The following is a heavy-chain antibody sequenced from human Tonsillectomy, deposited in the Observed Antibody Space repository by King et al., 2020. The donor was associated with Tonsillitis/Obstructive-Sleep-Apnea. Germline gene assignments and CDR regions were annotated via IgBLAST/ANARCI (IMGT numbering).Heavy chain of an antibody. J-gene: IGHJ6*02. CDR3: ARDLTGMDV. D-gene: IGHD3-9*01. V-gene: IGHV1-69*01. CDR2: IIPMSGTS. Sequence: ISWVRQAPGQGLEWMGGIIPMSGTSHYAQKCQGRVTITAAVSTNIVFMKLNSLRSEDTAVYYCARDLTGMDVWGQGTSVAVSS.